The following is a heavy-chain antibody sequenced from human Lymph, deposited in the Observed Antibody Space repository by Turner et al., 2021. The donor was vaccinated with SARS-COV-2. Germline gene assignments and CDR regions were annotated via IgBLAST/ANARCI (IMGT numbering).Heavy chain of an antibody. D-gene: IGHD6-19*01. CDR1: GGTFSSYA. CDR3: ARDTAVAGTLGAFDI. Sequence: QVQLVQSGAEVQKPGSSVKVSCQASGGTFSSYAISWVRQAPGQGLEWMGGIIPIFGTANYAQKFQDGVTITADESTSTAYMELSSLRYEDTAVYYCARDTAVAGTLGAFDIWGQGTMVTVSS. J-gene: IGHJ3*02. V-gene: IGHV1-69*01. CDR2: IIPIFGTA.